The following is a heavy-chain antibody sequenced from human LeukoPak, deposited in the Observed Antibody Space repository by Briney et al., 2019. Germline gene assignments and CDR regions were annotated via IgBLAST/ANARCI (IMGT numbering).Heavy chain of an antibody. J-gene: IGHJ4*02. CDR2: IYYSGST. CDR3: ARIYNIYDFGLDS. CDR1: GGSIRSYY. D-gene: IGHD5/OR15-5a*01. Sequence: PSETLSLTCSVSGGSIRSYYWSRIRQPPGKGLEWIGYIYYSGSTNYNPSLKSRVSISVGTSKNQFSLKLSSVTAADTAVYYCARIYNIYDFGLDSWGQGTLVTVSS. V-gene: IGHV4-59*01.